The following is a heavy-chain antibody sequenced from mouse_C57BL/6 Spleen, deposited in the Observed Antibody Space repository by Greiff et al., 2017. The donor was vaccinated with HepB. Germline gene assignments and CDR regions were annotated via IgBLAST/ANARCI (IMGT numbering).Heavy chain of an antibody. V-gene: IGHV1-76*01. CDR2: IYPGSGNT. Sequence: VQLQQSGAELVRPGASVKLSCKASGYTFTDYYINWVKQRPGQGLEWIARIYPGSGNTHYNEKFKGKATLTAEKSSSTAYMQLSSLTSEDSAVYFCARDTTVVATNYYAMDYWGQGTSVTVSS. J-gene: IGHJ4*01. CDR1: GYTFTDYY. CDR3: ARDTTVVATNYYAMDY. D-gene: IGHD1-1*01.